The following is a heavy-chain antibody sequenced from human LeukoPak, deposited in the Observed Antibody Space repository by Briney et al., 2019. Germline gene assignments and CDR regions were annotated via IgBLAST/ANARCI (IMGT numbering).Heavy chain of an antibody. D-gene: IGHD3-22*01. CDR1: GGSISSSSYY. CDR2: IYYSGST. Sequence: PSETLSLTCTVSGGSISSSSYYWGWIRQPPGKGLEWIGSIYYSGSTYYNPSLKSRVTISVDTSKNQFSLKLSSVTAADTAVYYCARDHDSSGYWGFDPWGQGTLVTVSS. V-gene: IGHV4-39*07. CDR3: ARDHDSSGYWGFDP. J-gene: IGHJ5*02.